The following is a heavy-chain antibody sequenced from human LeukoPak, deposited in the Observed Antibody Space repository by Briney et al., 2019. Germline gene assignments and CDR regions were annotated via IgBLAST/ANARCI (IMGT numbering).Heavy chain of an antibody. J-gene: IGHJ4*02. D-gene: IGHD6-19*01. CDR1: GGSFSGYY. V-gene: IGHV4-34*01. CDR3: SYSSGWTLGYFDY. CDR2: INHSGST. Sequence: SETLSLTCAVYGGSFSGYYWSWIRQPPGKGLEWIGEINHSGSTNYNPSLKSRVTISVDTSKNQFSLKLSSVTAADTAVYYCSYSSGWTLGYFDYWGQETLVTVSS.